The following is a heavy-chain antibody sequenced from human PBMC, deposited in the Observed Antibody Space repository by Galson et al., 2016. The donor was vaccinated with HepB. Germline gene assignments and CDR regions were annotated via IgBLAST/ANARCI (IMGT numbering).Heavy chain of an antibody. D-gene: IGHD1-26*01. Sequence: PALVKPTQTLTLTCTFSGFSLTTSGMCVSWIRQPPGKALEWLALIDWDGDTYYSTSLKTRLTISRDTSKNQVVLKMTNMDPVDTATYFCARKLVDRHTDYFDSWGHGTLVTVSS. CDR3: ARKLVDRHTDYFDS. CDR2: IDWDGDT. V-gene: IGHV2-70*01. CDR1: GFSLTTSGMC. J-gene: IGHJ4*01.